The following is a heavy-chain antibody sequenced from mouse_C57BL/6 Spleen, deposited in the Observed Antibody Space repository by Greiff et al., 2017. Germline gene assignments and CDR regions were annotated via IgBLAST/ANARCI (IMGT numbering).Heavy chain of an antibody. J-gene: IGHJ2*01. V-gene: IGHV5-6*01. CDR1: GFTFSSYG. D-gene: IGHD1-1*01. Sequence: EVKVVESGGDLVKPGGSLKLSCAASGFTFSSYGMSWVRQTPDKRLEWVATISSGGSYTYYPDSVKGRFTISRDNAKNTLYLQMSSLKSEDTAMYYCARLDYCSRGFDYWGQGTTLTVAS. CDR3: ARLDYCSRGFDY. CDR2: ISSGGSYT.